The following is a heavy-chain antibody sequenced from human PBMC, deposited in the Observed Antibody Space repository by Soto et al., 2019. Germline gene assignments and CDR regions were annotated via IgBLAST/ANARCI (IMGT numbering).Heavy chain of an antibody. CDR3: TRQTVDF. CDR2: IRSKANSYAT. CDR1: GFTLSSYA. V-gene: IGHV3-73*01. J-gene: IGHJ4*02. Sequence: PGXSLRLSCAASGFTLSSYAMHWFRQASGKGLEWVGRIRSKANSYATAYVESVKGRFTISRDDSKNTAYLQMNSLKTEDTAVYYCTRQTVDFWGQGTRVTVSS.